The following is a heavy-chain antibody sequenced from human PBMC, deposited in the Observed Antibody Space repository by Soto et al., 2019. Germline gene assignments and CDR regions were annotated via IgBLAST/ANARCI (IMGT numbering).Heavy chain of an antibody. CDR3: AKERTPSYYDFWSGYYTAYYYYGMDV. D-gene: IGHD3-3*01. Sequence: GGSLRLSCAASGFTFSSYGMHWVRQAPGKGLEWVAVISYDGSNKYYADSVKGRFTISRDNSKNTLYLQMNSLGAEDTAVYYCAKERTPSYYDFWSGYYTAYYYYGMDVWGQGTTVTVSS. V-gene: IGHV3-30*18. CDR2: ISYDGSNK. CDR1: GFTFSSYG. J-gene: IGHJ6*02.